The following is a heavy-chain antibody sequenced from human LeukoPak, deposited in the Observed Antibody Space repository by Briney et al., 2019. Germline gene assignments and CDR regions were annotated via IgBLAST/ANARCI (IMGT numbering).Heavy chain of an antibody. CDR2: VKGDGTKT. CDR1: GFTFNDYW. V-gene: IGHV3-74*01. J-gene: IGHJ4*02. CDR3: TRDGAESTPNDY. D-gene: IGHD2-2*01. Sequence: GGSLRLSCAASGFTFNDYWIHWVRQAPGKGLYWVSGVKGDGTKTVYADSVKGRFTVSRDNARDALFLQMNSLRAEDSAVYYCTRDGAESTPNDYWGQGTLVTVSS.